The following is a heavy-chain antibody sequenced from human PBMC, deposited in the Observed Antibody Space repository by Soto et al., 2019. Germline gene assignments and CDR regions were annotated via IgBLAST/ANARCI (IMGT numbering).Heavy chain of an antibody. CDR2: IYYSGST. CDR1: GGSISSSSYY. D-gene: IGHD2-15*01. CDR3: AGWDVAATGYYGMDV. Sequence: SETLSLTCTVSGGSISSSSYYWGWIRQPPGKGLEWIGSIYYSGSTYYNPSLKSRVTISVDTSKNQFSLKLSSVTAADTAVYYCAGWDVAATGYYGMDVWGQGTTVTVSS. J-gene: IGHJ6*02. V-gene: IGHV4-39*01.